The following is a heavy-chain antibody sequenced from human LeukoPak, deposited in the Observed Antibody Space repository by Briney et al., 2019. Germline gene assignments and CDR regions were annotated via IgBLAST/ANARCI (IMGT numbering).Heavy chain of an antibody. CDR1: GVPFSGYN. V-gene: IGHV4-34*01. Sequence: SETLCLTCTAYGVPFSGYNWSWIRQPPGKGLEWIGEINHSGSTNYNPSLKSRVTTSVDTSKNQFSLKLSSVTAADTAVYYCASVRGYCSSGSCYSPDAFDIWGQGTMVTVSS. CDR3: ASVRGYCSSGSCYSPDAFDI. J-gene: IGHJ3*02. D-gene: IGHD2-15*01. CDR2: INHSGST.